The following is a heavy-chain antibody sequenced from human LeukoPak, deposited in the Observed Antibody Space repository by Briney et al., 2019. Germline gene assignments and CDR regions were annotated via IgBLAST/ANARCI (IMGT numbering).Heavy chain of an antibody. CDR1: GFTFNTYS. V-gene: IGHV3-30*02. D-gene: IGHD1-26*01. CDR2: IRYDGSNK. CDR3: AKDKNREWEQYYFDY. J-gene: IGHJ4*02. Sequence: GGSLRLSCEASGFTFNTYSMNWARQAPGKGLEWVAFIRYDGSNKYYADSVKGRFTISRDNSKNTLYLQMNSLRAEDTAVYYCAKDKNREWEQYYFDYWGQGTLVTVSS.